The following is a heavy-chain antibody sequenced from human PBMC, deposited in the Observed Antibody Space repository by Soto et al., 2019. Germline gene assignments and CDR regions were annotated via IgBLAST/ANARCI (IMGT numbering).Heavy chain of an antibody. Sequence: PSETLSLTCTVSGGSISSGDYYWSWIRQPPGKGLEWIGYIYYSGSTYYNPSLKSRVTISVDTSKNQFSLKLSSVTAADTAVYYCARGGERNNWFDPWGQGTLVTVSS. CDR1: GGSISSGDYY. CDR2: IYYSGST. CDR3: ARGGERNNWFDP. D-gene: IGHD7-27*01. J-gene: IGHJ5*02. V-gene: IGHV4-30-4*01.